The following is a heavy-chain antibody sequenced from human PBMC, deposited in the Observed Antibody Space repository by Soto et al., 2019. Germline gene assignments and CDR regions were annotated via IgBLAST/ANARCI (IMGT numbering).Heavy chain of an antibody. CDR3: ARDPRDGYNRFDY. V-gene: IGHV1-69*04. Sequence: GASVKVSCKASGGTFSSYTISWVRQAPGQGLEWMGRIIPILGIANYAQKFQGRVTITADKSTSTAYMELSSLRSEDTAVYYCARDPRDGYNRFDYWGQGTLVTVSS. CDR1: GGTFSSYT. CDR2: IIPILGIA. D-gene: IGHD5-12*01. J-gene: IGHJ4*02.